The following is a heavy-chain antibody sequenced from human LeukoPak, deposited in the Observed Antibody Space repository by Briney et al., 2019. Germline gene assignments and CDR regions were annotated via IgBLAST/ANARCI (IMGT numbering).Heavy chain of an antibody. V-gene: IGHV4-61*02. CDR3: ARTASGYYLFDY. CDR1: GGSIRSGSYY. CDR2: MYTSGST. Sequence: TSETLSLTCTVSGGSIRSGSYYWNWIRQPAGKGLEWIGRMYTSGSTNYNPSLKSRVTISVDTSKNQFSLKLSSVTAADTAVYYCARTASGYYLFDYWGQETLVTVSS. D-gene: IGHD3-22*01. J-gene: IGHJ4*02.